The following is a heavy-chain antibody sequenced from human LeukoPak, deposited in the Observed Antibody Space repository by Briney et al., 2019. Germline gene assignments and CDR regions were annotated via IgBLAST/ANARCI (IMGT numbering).Heavy chain of an antibody. CDR1: GYTFSDYY. V-gene: IGHV1-2*02. CDR3: ARETYSYGDSGLDV. Sequence: ASVKVSCKASGYTFSDYYIHWVRQAPGQGLEWMGWISRSSGGTEYAQRFQGRVAMTRDTSISTAYMELSRLRSDDTAVYYCARETYSYGDSGLDVWGQGTTVTVSS. J-gene: IGHJ6*02. D-gene: IGHD5-18*01. CDR2: ISRSSGGT.